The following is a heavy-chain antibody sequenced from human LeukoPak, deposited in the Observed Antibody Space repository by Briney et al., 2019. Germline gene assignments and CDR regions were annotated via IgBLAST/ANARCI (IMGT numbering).Heavy chain of an antibody. CDR2: IYSGGST. V-gene: IGHV3-66*01. D-gene: IGHD3-9*01. CDR1: GFTFSTYA. J-gene: IGHJ4*02. CDR3: ALGLVTDY. Sequence: GGSLRLSCAVSGFTFSTYAMNWVRQAPGKGLEWVSVIYSGGSTYYADSVKGRFTISRDNSKNTLYLQMNSLRVEDTAVYYCALGLVTDYWGQGTLVTVSS.